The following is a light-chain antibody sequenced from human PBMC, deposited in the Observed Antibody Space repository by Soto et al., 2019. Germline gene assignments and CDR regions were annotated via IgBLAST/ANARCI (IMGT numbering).Light chain of an antibody. V-gene: IGKV3-20*01. J-gene: IGKJ1*01. CDR1: QTVSSRF. CDR2: GAL. Sequence: EIVLTQSPGTLSLSPGERATLSCRASQTVSSRFLAWYQQKPGQAPRLLIYGALSRATGIPDRFSGSGSGTDFTLTISRLEPEDFALYYCQKYGSSGTFGQGTKVDIK. CDR3: QKYGSSGT.